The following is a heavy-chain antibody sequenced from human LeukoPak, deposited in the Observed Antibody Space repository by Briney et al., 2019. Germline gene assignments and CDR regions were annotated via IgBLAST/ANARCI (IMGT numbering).Heavy chain of an antibody. V-gene: IGHV3-7*01. CDR3: AREGSVARFDY. CDR1: GFTFSSYW. J-gene: IGHJ4*02. CDR2: IKQDGSEK. D-gene: IGHD6-19*01. Sequence: GGSLRLSYAASGFTFSSYWMNWVRQAPGKGLEWVANIKQDGSEKYYVDSVKGRFTLSRDNAKNSLYLQMNSLRAEDTAVYYCAREGSVARFDYWGQGTLVTVSS.